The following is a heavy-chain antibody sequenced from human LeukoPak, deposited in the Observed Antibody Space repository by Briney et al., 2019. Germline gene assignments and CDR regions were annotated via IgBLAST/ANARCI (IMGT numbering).Heavy chain of an antibody. V-gene: IGHV4-38-2*02. D-gene: IGHD1-20*01. J-gene: IGHJ5*02. Sequence: PSETLSLTCTVSGYSISSGYYWGWIRQPPGKGLEWIGSIYHSGSTYYNPSLKSRVTISVDTSKNQFSLKLSSVTAADTAVYYCARRPRRGITPNWFDPWGQGTLVTVSS. CDR1: GYSISSGYY. CDR2: IYHSGST. CDR3: ARRPRRGITPNWFDP.